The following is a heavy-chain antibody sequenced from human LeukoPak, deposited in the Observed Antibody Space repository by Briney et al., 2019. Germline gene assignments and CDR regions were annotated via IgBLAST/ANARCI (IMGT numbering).Heavy chain of an antibody. J-gene: IGHJ4*02. Sequence: KSSEILSLTCTVSGGSISSSSYYWGWIRQPPGKGLEWIGTMYYSGITYYNPSLKSRVTTSVDTSKNQFTLKVSSVTAADTAVYYCARSNWDSNVGIDYWGQGILAIVSS. CDR2: MYYSGIT. CDR1: GGSISSSSYY. CDR3: ARSNWDSNVGIDY. D-gene: IGHD1-7*01. V-gene: IGHV4-39*01.